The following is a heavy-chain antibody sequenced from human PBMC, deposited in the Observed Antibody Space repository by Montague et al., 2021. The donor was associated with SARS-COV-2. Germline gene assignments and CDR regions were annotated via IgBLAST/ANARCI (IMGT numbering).Heavy chain of an antibody. D-gene: IGHD2-21*02. CDR1: GGSFSGYS. CDR2: IYDSGRS. CDR3: ARGKRRKNRPNIVLGTASQRPLGY. Sequence: SETLSLTCAVYGGSFSGYSWSWIRQPPGKGLEWTGEIYDSGRSNXNPTLKSRVTMSVDTAKNKFSLRLSSVTPADTAMYYCARGKRRKNRPNIVLGTASQRPLGYWGQGALVTVSS. J-gene: IGHJ4*02. V-gene: IGHV4-34*01.